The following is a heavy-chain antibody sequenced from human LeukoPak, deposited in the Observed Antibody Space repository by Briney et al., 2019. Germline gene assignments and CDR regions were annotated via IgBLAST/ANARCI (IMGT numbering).Heavy chain of an antibody. CDR2: IGYSTGDT. CDR3: GKDDDGQLHGVDH. V-gene: IGHV3-23*01. J-gene: IGHJ4*02. CDR1: GFTVSSYA. Sequence: GGSLRLSCAPSGFTVSSYAMTWVRQAPGKGLEWVSAIGYSTGDTNYAASVKGRFTISRENSMNTLYLKMSSLRADDTALYYCGKDDDGQLHGVDHWGQGTLVTVSS. D-gene: IGHD2-2*01.